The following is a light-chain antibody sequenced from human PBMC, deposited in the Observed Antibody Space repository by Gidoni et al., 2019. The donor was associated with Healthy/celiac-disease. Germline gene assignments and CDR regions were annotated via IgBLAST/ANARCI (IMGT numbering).Light chain of an antibody. CDR2: KAS. CDR3: QQYNSFWT. V-gene: IGKV1-5*03. CDR1: QSISSW. J-gene: IGKJ1*01. Sequence: DIQMTQSPSTLSASVGDSVTITCRASQSISSWLAWYQQKPGKAPKLLIYKASSLESGVPSRFSGSGSGKEFTLTISSRQPDDFATYYCQQYNSFWTFGQGTKVEIK.